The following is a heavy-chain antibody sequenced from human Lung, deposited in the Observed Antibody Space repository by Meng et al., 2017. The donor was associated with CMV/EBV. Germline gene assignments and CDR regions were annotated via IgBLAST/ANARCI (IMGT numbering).Heavy chain of an antibody. CDR2: INSDGSST. CDR1: GFTFSSYW. V-gene: IGHV3-74*01. D-gene: IGHD3-22*01. CDR3: ARDHYYDSSGLDY. J-gene: IGHJ4*02. Sequence: GESLKISCAASGFTFSSYWMHWVRQAPGKGLVWVSRINSDGSSTSYADSVKGRFTISRDNAKNTLYLQMNSLRAEDTAVYYCARDHYYDSSGLDYWGQGTXVNGSS.